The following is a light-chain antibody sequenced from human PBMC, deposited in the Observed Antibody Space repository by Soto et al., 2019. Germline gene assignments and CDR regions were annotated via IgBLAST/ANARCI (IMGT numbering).Light chain of an antibody. CDR2: EDN. V-gene: IGLV2-23*01. CDR3: CSYAGSGTWV. J-gene: IGLJ3*02. Sequence: QSALTQSASVSGSPGQSITISCTGTTIDVGSYKFVSWYQHHPGKAPKVMIYEDNKRPSGVSNRFSGSKSGNTASLTISGLQADDEADYYCCSYAGSGTWVFGGGTKLTVL. CDR1: TIDVGSYKF.